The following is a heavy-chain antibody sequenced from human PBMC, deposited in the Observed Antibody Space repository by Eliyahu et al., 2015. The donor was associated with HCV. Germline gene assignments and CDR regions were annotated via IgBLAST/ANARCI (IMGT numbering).Heavy chain of an antibody. CDR2: IYHSGSGTT. J-gene: IGHJ6*02. Sequence: QVQLQESGPGLVKPSETLSLTCSVSGTSISRKYWSWIRQLPEKGLEWIGYIYHSGSGTTNYNPSLKSRVTIAVDTSKSQFSLKVSSVTAADTAVYFCAGTTGVYYNHGMDVWGQGTTVTVSS. CDR3: AGTTGVYYNHGMDV. D-gene: IGHD4-11*01. CDR1: GTSISRKY. V-gene: IGHV4-59*01.